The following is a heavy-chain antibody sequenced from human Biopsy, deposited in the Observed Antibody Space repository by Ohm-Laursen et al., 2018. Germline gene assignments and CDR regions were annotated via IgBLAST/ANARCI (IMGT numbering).Heavy chain of an antibody. Sequence: SETLSLTCTVSGDSINSSYWSWIRQAPGQGLEWIGFISNSGNTNYNPSLKSRITISVDTSKNQFSLKLTSVTAADTAVYYCARHAPSYSGSYWRYFDLWGRGTPVTVPS. CDR3: ARHAPSYSGSYWRYFDL. J-gene: IGHJ2*01. V-gene: IGHV4-59*08. CDR2: ISNSGNT. CDR1: GDSINSSY. D-gene: IGHD1-26*01.